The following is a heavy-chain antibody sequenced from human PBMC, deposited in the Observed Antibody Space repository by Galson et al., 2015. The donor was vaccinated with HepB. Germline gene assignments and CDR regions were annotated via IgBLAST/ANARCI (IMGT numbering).Heavy chain of an antibody. CDR1: GYTLTELS. CDR2: FDPEDGET. J-gene: IGHJ4*02. V-gene: IGHV1-24*01. D-gene: IGHD2-15*01. Sequence: SVKVSCKVSGYTLTELSMHWVRQAPGKGLEWMGGFDPEDGETIYAQKFQGRVTVTEDTSTDTAYMELSSLRSEDTAVYYCATPICSGGSCYLRADYYFDYWGQGTLVTVSS. CDR3: ATPICSGGSCYLRADYYFDY.